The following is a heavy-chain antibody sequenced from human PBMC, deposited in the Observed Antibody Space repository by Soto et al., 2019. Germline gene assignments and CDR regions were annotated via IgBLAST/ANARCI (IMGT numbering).Heavy chain of an antibody. CDR1: GFTFSNYA. J-gene: IGHJ4*02. D-gene: IGHD3-22*01. V-gene: IGHV3-23*01. CDR2: IGGRATSA. CDR3: AKSRYSDSSGDFYDF. Sequence: EVKLLESGGGLVQPGGSLRLSCAASGFTFSNYAMSWVRQAPGKGLEWVSGIGGRATSAYYADSVKGRFAISRDNSYNTLFLQLTSLRAEDTAVYYCAKSRYSDSSGDFYDFWGQGTLVSVSS.